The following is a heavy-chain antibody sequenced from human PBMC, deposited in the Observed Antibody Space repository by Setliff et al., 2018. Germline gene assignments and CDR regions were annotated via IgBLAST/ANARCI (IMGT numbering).Heavy chain of an antibody. CDR3: ARDRGWFGELENN. D-gene: IGHD3-10*01. CDR1: GYTFTDYY. J-gene: IGHJ4*02. CDR2: VDPEDGET. V-gene: IGHV1-69-2*01. Sequence: ASVKVSCKVSGYTFTDYYMHWVQQAPGKGLEWMGLVDPEDGETIYAEKSQGRVTITADTSTDTAYMELSSLRSEDTAVYYCARDRGWFGELENNWGQGTLVTVSS.